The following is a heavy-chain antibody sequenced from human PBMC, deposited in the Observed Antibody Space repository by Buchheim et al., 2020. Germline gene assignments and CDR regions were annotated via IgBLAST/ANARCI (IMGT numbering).Heavy chain of an antibody. CDR2: ITSKSYGEST. J-gene: IGHJ4*02. CDR3: SRDLRLLRFLYFFDY. CDR1: GFSFGDYA. D-gene: IGHD3-3*01. Sequence: EVQLVESGGGLVRPGRSLRLSCRASGFSFGDYAMTWFRQAPGKGLEWVGFITSKSYGESTQYAASVRGRFSISRDDSRHIAYLQMSSLKSEDTAVYYCSRDLRLLRFLYFFDYWGQGT. V-gene: IGHV3-49*03.